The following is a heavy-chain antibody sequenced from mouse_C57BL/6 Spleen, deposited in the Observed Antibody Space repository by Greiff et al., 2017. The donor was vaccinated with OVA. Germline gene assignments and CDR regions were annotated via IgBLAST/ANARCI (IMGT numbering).Heavy chain of an antibody. Sequence: VQLQESGAELVKPGASVKISCKASGYAFSSYWMNWVKQRPGKGLEWIGRIYPGDGDTNYNGKFKGKATLTADKSSSTAYMQLSSLTSEDSAVYFCARSGESGLDYGGQGTTLTVSS. V-gene: IGHV1-82*01. J-gene: IGHJ2*01. D-gene: IGHD3-1*01. CDR3: ARSGESGLDY. CDR2: IYPGDGDT. CDR1: GYAFSSYW.